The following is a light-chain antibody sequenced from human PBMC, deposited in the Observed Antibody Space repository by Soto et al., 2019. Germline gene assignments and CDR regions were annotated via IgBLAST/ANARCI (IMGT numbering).Light chain of an antibody. Sequence: DIQMTQSPSSLSASVGDRFTVTCRAIQSVSSYLNWYQQKPGKAPRLLIYAASSLQSGIPSRFSGSGSETDFTLTISSLQPEDFATYYCQQSYSNPWTFGQGTKVDIK. CDR3: QQSYSNPWT. CDR1: QSVSSY. V-gene: IGKV1-39*01. J-gene: IGKJ1*01. CDR2: AAS.